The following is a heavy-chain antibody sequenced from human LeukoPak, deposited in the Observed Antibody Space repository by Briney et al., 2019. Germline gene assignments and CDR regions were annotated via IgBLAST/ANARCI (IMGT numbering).Heavy chain of an antibody. V-gene: IGHV3-48*01. CDR2: IGISSGNT. CDR3: ARDHRYAFDN. D-gene: IGHD5-12*01. CDR1: GFNFIDYS. J-gene: IGHJ4*01. Sequence: GGSLRLSCAASGFNFIDYSMNWVRQAPGKGLEWISYIGISSGNTKYVDSVKGRFTISRDKARNSLYLQMNSLRVEDTAVYYCARDHRYAFDNWGHGTLVTVSS.